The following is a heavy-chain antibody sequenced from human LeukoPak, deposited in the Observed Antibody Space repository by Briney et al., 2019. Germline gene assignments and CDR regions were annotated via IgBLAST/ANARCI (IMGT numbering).Heavy chain of an antibody. CDR2: INHSGST. CDR3: ARGGKVVPAAILRSYPSVFSGY. V-gene: IGHV4-34*01. J-gene: IGHJ4*02. Sequence: SETLSLTCAVYGGSFSGYYWSWIRQPPGKGLEWIGEINHSGSTNYNPSLKSRVTISVDTSKNQFSLKLSSVTAADTAVYYCARGGKVVPAAILRSYPSVFSGYWGQGTLVTVSP. CDR1: GGSFSGYY. D-gene: IGHD2-2*02.